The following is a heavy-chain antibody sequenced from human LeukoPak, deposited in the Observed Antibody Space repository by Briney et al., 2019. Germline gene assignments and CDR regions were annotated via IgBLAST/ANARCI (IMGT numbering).Heavy chain of an antibody. Sequence: GGSLRLSCEASGFTFSDSNINWVRQAPGKGLEWVSSISSRSNYIYYADSVKGRFTISRDNAKNSLYLQMNSLRAEDTAVYYCAPGPIFGVDLYYFDYWGQGTLVTVSS. V-gene: IGHV3-21*01. J-gene: IGHJ4*02. CDR3: APGPIFGVDLYYFDY. CDR2: ISSRSNYI. CDR1: GFTFSDSN. D-gene: IGHD3-3*01.